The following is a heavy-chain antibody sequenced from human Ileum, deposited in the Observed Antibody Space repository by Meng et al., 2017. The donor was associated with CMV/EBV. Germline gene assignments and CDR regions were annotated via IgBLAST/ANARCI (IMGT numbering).Heavy chain of an antibody. D-gene: IGHD5-24*01. CDR3: TTGSVEGH. V-gene: IGHV3-15*07. Sequence: LSGAVSGLTASNAWMNWVRQATGKGLEWVGRIKSKTEGGTTDYPAPVKGRFTISRDDAKNTLYLQMSSLKTEDTAVYYCTTGSVEGHWGQGTLVTVSS. J-gene: IGHJ4*02. CDR2: IKSKTEGGTT. CDR1: GLTASNAW.